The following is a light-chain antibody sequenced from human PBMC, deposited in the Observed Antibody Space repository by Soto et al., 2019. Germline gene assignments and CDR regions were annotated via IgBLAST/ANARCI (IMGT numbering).Light chain of an antibody. J-gene: IGKJ2*01. CDR1: QSVSSSS. CDR3: QQHGSSPFT. CDR2: GAS. V-gene: IGKV3-20*01. Sequence: EIVLTQSPGTLSLSPGERATLSCRASQSVSSSSLAWYQQKPGQAPRLLIYGASSRATGIPDRFGGSGSGTDFTLSITRLESEDFAVYYCQQHGSSPFTFGQGTKLEIK.